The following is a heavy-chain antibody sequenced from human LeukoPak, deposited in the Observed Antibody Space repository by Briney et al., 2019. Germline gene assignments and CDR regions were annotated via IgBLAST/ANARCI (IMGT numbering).Heavy chain of an antibody. J-gene: IGHJ4*02. CDR1: GFTFSSYA. CDR3: ARSPVIYCSGGSGECYFDY. CDR2: ISYDGSNK. D-gene: IGHD2-15*01. Sequence: GGSLRLSCAASGFTFSSYAMHWVRQAPGKGLEWVALISYDGSNKYYADSAKGRFTISRDNSKNTLHLQMNTLRAEDTAVYYCARSPVIYCSGGSGECYFDYWGQGTLVTVSP. V-gene: IGHV3-30*04.